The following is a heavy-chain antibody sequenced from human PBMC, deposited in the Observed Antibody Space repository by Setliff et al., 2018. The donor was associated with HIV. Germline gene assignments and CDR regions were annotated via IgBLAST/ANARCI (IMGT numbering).Heavy chain of an antibody. Sequence: PSETLSLTCTVSGGSITSYYCSWIRQLPGKGLEWIGYIYYSGSTNYNPCFKSRVTISVDTSKNQFSLKLSSVTDADTAVDYCARGASGYFVAFDIWGQGTMVTVSS. J-gene: IGHJ3*02. CDR3: ARGASGYFVAFDI. CDR1: GGSITSYY. CDR2: IYYSGST. D-gene: IGHD3-22*01. V-gene: IGHV4-59*01.